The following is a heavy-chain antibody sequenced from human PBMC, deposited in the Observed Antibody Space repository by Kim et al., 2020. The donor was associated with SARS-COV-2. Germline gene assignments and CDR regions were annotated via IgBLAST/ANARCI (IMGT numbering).Heavy chain of an antibody. CDR2: YIGST. J-gene: IGHJ4*02. D-gene: IGHD1-26*01. Sequence: YIGSTYYNQSLKSRVTIPVDTSKNQFSMKRSSVTAADTAVYYCASGTQFWGQGTLVTVSS. CDR3: ASGTQF. V-gene: IGHV4-39*01.